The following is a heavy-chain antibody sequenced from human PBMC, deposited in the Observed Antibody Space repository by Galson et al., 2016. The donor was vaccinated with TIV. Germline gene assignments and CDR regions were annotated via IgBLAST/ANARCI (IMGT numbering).Heavy chain of an antibody. V-gene: IGHV3-21*06. D-gene: IGHD6-6*01. CDR2: ITSSSSYL. J-gene: IGHJ3*01. Sequence: SLRLSCAASGFTFSSYSMNWVRQAPGKGLEWVSSITSSSSYLYYADSVKGRFTISRDNATNSLFLQMTTLRADDTAVYYCARDTEQYNSFTDTFDVWGQGKMVTVSS. CDR1: GFTFSSYS. CDR3: ARDTEQYNSFTDTFDV.